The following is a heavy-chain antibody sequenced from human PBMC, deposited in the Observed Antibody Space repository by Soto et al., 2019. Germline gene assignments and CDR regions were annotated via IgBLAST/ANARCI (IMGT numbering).Heavy chain of an antibody. D-gene: IGHD6-25*01. V-gene: IGHV4-30-4*01. CDR2: SYYTGRS. J-gene: IGHJ3*01. Sequence: QVQLQESSPGLVKPSQTLSLTCSVSGDSIRSPGCYWGWLRQTPGKGLEWIGYSYYTGRSYYHPSLKSRVSISVDTSKNQFSLKLNSVSAADTAVYYCARDKWSGYDSGAFDVWGQGTTVTVSS. CDR3: ARDKWSGYDSGAFDV. CDR1: GDSIRSPGCY.